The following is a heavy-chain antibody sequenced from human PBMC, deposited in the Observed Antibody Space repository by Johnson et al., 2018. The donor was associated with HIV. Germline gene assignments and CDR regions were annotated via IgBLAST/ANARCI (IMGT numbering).Heavy chain of an antibody. J-gene: IGHJ3*02. CDR2: INWNGGST. D-gene: IGHD7-27*01. CDR3: ARDPTTQNSRLTGDFGAFDI. CDR1: GFTFSSYA. Sequence: VQLVESGGGLVQPGGSLRLSCAASGFTFSSYAMSWVRQAPGKGLEWVSGINWNGGSTGYADSVKGRFTISRDNAKNSLYLQMNSLRAEDTTLYSCARDPTTQNSRLTGDFGAFDIWGQGTMVTVSS. V-gene: IGHV3-20*04.